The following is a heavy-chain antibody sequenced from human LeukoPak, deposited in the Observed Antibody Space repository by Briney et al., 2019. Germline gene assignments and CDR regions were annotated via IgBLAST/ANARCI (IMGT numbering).Heavy chain of an antibody. CDR3: ARSPGDYFDY. V-gene: IGHV4-34*01. CDR2: INHSGST. D-gene: IGHD1-14*01. J-gene: IGHJ4*02. CDR1: GGSFSGYY. Sequence: SETLSLTCAVYGGSFSGYYWSWIRQPPGKGLEWIGEINHSGSTNYNPSLKSRVTILVDTSKNQFSLKLSSVTAADTAVYYCARSPGDYFDYWGQGTLVTVSS.